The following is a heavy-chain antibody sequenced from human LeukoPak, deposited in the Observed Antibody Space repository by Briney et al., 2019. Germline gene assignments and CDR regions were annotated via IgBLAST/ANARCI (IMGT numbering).Heavy chain of an antibody. D-gene: IGHD6-19*01. CDR1: GFTFSSYG. CDR3: AKEADPGYSSGWYFDY. CDR2: ISYDGSNK. Sequence: EGSLRLSCAASGFTFSSYGMHWVRQAPGKGLGWVAVISYDGSNKYYADSVKGRFTISRDNSKNTLYLQMNSLRAEDTAVYYCAKEADPGYSSGWYFDYWGQGTLVTVSS. J-gene: IGHJ4*02. V-gene: IGHV3-30*18.